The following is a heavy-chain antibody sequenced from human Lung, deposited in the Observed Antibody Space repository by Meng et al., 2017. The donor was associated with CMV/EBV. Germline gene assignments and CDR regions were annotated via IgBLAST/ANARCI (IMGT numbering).Heavy chain of an antibody. Sequence: ASVXVSXKASGYTFIGYYVHWVRQAPGQGLEWMGWIDPKSGDTISAQKFQGRVTMTRDTSITTAYMELSSLRSDDTAVYFCAREQAGDYGSGQDALDIWGRGXMVTVSS. CDR3: AREQAGDYGSGQDALDI. D-gene: IGHD3-10*01. V-gene: IGHV1-2*02. CDR2: IDPKSGDT. CDR1: GYTFIGYY. J-gene: IGHJ3*02.